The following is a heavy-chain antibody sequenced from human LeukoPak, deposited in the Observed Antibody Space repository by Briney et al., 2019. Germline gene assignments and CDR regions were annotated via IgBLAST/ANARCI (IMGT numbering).Heavy chain of an antibody. CDR2: ISYDGSNK. CDR1: GFTFSSYA. D-gene: IGHD6-13*01. J-gene: IGHJ6*02. V-gene: IGHV3-30-3*01. CDR3: ARLSANYYYYGMDV. Sequence: GGSLRLSCAASGFTFSSYAMHWVRQAPGKGLEWVAVISYDGSNKYYADSVKGRFTISRDNSKNTLYLQMNSLRAEDTAVYYCARLSANYYYYGMDVWGQGTTVTVSS.